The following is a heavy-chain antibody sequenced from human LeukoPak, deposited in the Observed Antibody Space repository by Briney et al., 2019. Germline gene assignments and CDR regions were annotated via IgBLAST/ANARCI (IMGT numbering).Heavy chain of an antibody. V-gene: IGHV4-59*08. CDR2: IYYSGST. CDR1: GGSISSYY. CDR3: ARGLVGFGESWGSHDY. Sequence: SETLSLTCTVSGGSISSYYWSWIRQPPGKGLEWIGYIYYSGSTNYNPSLKSRVTISVDTSKNQFSLKLSSVTAADTAVYYCARGLVGFGESWGSHDYWGQGTLVTVS. J-gene: IGHJ4*02. D-gene: IGHD3-10*01.